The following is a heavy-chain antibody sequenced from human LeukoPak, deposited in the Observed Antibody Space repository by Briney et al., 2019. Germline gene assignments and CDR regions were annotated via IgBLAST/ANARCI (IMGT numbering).Heavy chain of an antibody. CDR2: INPNSGGT. D-gene: IGHD4-23*01. CDR3: AKDYGGKLIYFDY. CDR1: GYTFTGYY. Sequence: ASVKVSCKASGYTFTGYYLHWVRQAPGQGLEWMGWINPNSGGTNYAQKFQGRVTMTRDTSISTAYMELSRLRSDDTAVYYCAKDYGGKLIYFDYWGQGTLVTVSS. V-gene: IGHV1-2*02. J-gene: IGHJ4*02.